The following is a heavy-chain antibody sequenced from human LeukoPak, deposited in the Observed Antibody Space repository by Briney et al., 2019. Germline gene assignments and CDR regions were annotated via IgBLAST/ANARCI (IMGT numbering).Heavy chain of an antibody. D-gene: IGHD2-15*01. CDR3: TRCSGGSCYNLGGAFDI. CDR2: IRSKANSYAT. V-gene: IGHV3-73*01. J-gene: IGHJ3*02. Sequence: GGSLKLSCAASGFTFSGSAMHWVCQASGKGLEWVGRIRSKANSYATAYAASVKGRFTISRDDSKNTAYLQMNSLKTEDTAVYYCTRCSGGSCYNLGGAFDIWGQGTMVTVSS. CDR1: GFTFSGSA.